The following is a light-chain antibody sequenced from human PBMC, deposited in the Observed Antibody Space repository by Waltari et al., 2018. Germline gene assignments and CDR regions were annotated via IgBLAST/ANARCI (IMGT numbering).Light chain of an antibody. J-gene: IGLJ2*01. Sequence: QSVLTQPPSVSAAPGQKVTISCLGSSPNIGSHYPPWYQQFPGTAPKLLIFEDNKRPSGIPARFSGSKSGTSATLGITGLQTGDDATYYCATWDTSLSFVVFGGGTKLTV. CDR3: ATWDTSLSFVV. CDR1: SPNIGSHY. CDR2: EDN. V-gene: IGLV1-51*02.